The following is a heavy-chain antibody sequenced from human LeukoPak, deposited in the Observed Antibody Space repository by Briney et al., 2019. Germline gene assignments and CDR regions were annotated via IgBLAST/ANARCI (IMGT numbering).Heavy chain of an antibody. D-gene: IGHD1-1*01. Sequence: PGGSLRLSCVASGFTFRTYDMNWVRQAPGKGLEWVSGISGSGGVKNYVDSTKGRFTISRDNAKNSLYLQMNSLRAEDTAVYYCARRAPYNWNVDYWGQGTLVTVSS. CDR1: GFTFRTYD. CDR2: ISGSGGVK. J-gene: IGHJ4*02. CDR3: ARRAPYNWNVDY. V-gene: IGHV3-23*01.